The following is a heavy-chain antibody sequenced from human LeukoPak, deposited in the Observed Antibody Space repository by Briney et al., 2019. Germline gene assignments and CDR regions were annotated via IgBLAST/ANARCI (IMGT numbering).Heavy chain of an antibody. J-gene: IGHJ5*02. CDR1: GYTVTSYG. V-gene: IGHV1-18*01. CDR3: ARVHGENWFDP. D-gene: IGHD4-17*01. CDR2: ISAYNGNT. Sequence: ASVTVSCKASGYTVTSYGISWVRQAPGQGLEWMGWISAYNGNTNYAQKLLGRVTMTTDTSTSTAYMELRSLRSDDTAVYYCARVHGENWFDPWGQGTLVTVSS.